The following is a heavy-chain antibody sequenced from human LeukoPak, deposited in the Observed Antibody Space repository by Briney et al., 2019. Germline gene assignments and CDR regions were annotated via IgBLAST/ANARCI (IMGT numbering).Heavy chain of an antibody. CDR1: GFTFSSYW. CDR2: IKQDGSEK. J-gene: IGHJ5*02. D-gene: IGHD3-16*01. Sequence: PGGSLRLSCVPSGFTFSSYWMSWIRQAPGKGLEWVANIKQDGSEKYYVDSVKGRFTISRDNAQNSLYLQMNSLRAEDTAVYYCARDYRGGTWFDPWGQGTLVTVSS. V-gene: IGHV3-7*01. CDR3: ARDYRGGTWFDP.